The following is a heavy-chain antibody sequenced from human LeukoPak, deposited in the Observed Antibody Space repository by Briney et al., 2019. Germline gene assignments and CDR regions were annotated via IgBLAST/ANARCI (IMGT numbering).Heavy chain of an antibody. CDR2: INHSGST. V-gene: IGHV4-34*01. Sequence: SETLSLTCAVYGGSFSGYYWSWSRQPPGKGLEWIGEINHSGSTNYNPSLKSRVTISVDTSKNQFSLKLSSVTAADTAVYYCARGLGMITFGGVIVPLFDYWGQGTLVTVSS. CDR3: ARGLGMITFGGVIVPLFDY. J-gene: IGHJ4*02. CDR1: GGSFSGYY. D-gene: IGHD3-16*02.